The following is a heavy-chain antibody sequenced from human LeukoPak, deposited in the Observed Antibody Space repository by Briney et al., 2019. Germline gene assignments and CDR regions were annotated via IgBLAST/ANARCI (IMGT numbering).Heavy chain of an antibody. CDR2: INHSGST. J-gene: IGHJ6*02. CDR1: GGSFSGYY. D-gene: IGHD2-8*01. Sequence: SETLSLTCAVYGGSFSGYYWSWIRQPPGKGLEWIGEINHSGSTNYNPSLKSRVTISVDTSKNRFSLKLSSVTAADTAVYYCARGRTVYAISRYYYYYGMDVWGQGATVTVSS. CDR3: ARGRTVYAISRYYYYYGMDV. V-gene: IGHV4-34*01.